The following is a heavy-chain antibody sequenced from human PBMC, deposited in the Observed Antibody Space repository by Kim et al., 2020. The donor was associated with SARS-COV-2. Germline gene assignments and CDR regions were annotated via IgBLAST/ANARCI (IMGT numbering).Heavy chain of an antibody. CDR2: TYYRSKWYN. CDR1: GDSVSSNSAA. Sequence: SQTLSLTCAISGDSVSSNSAAWNWIRQSPSRGLEWLGRTYYRSKWYNDYAVSVKSRITINPDTSKNQFSLQLNSVTPEDTAVYYCARRRLPDIVVVPAAIDAFDIWGQGTMGTVSS. J-gene: IGHJ3*02. V-gene: IGHV6-1*01. CDR3: ARRRLPDIVVVPAAIDAFDI. D-gene: IGHD2-2*02.